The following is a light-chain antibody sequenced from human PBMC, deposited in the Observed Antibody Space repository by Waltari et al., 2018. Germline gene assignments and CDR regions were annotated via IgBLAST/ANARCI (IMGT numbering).Light chain of an antibody. V-gene: IGLV2-14*03. CDR2: AVN. Sequence: QSALTQPASVSGSPGQSITISCAGTSSAVGASTYVSWYQHHPGKAPKLIIYAVNSRPSGVSNRFSGSKSGNTASLTISELQAEDEADYYCSSFTSDSTWVFGAGTKLTVL. CDR3: SSFTSDSTWV. CDR1: SSAVGASTY. J-gene: IGLJ2*01.